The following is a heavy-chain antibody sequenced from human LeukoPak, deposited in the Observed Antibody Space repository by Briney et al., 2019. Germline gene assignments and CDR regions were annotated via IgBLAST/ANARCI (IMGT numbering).Heavy chain of an antibody. D-gene: IGHD3-10*01. J-gene: IGHJ5*02. CDR2: IYYSGST. CDR1: GGSISSSSYY. V-gene: IGHV4-39*07. CDR3: ARSGDPPHYGSGSYYNDWFDP. Sequence: PSETLSLTCTVSGGSISSSSYYWGWHRQPPGTGLEWDGSIYYSGSTYHNPSLKSRVTISVDTSKNQFSLKLSSVTAADTAVYYCARSGDPPHYGSGSYYNDWFDPWGQGTLVTVSS.